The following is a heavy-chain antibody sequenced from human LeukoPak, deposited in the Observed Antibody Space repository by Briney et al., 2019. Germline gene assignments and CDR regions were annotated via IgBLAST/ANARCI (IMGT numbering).Heavy chain of an antibody. D-gene: IGHD2-8*01. Sequence: GGSLRLSCAASGFIFSSYWMTWVRQAPGKGLEWVANIKQDGSEKYYVDSVKGRFTISRDNAKNSLYLQMNSLRAEDTAVYYCAREGGGVAFDIWGQGTMVTVSS. V-gene: IGHV3-7*01. J-gene: IGHJ3*02. CDR3: AREGGGVAFDI. CDR2: IKQDGSEK. CDR1: GFIFSSYW.